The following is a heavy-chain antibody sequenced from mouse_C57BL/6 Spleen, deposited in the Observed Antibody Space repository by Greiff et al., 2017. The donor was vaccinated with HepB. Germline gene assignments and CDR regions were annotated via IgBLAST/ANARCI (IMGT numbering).Heavy chain of an antibody. CDR3: ARSGDYNWYFDV. CDR2: INPGSGGT. V-gene: IGHV1-54*01. J-gene: IGHJ1*03. D-gene: IGHD2-13*01. CDR1: GYAFTKYL. Sequence: VQLQQSGAELVRPGTSVKVSCKASGYAFTKYLIEWVKQRPGQGLEWIGVINPGSGGTNYNEKFKGKATLTAGKSSSTAYMQLSSLTSEDSAVYFCARSGDYNWYFDVWGTGTTVTVSS.